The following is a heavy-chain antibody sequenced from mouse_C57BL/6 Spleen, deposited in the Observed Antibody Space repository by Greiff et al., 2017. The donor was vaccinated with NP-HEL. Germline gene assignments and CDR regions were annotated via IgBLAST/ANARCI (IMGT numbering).Heavy chain of an antibody. V-gene: IGHV5-4*01. CDR2: ISDGGSYT. Sequence: EVQRVESGGGLVKPGGSLKLSCAASGFTFSSYAMSWVRQTPEKRLEWVATISDGGSYTYYPDNVKGRFTISRDNAKNNLYLQMSHLKSEDTAMYYCARDLGRDYAMDYWGQGTSVTVSS. J-gene: IGHJ4*01. D-gene: IGHD4-1*01. CDR1: GFTFSSYA. CDR3: ARDLGRDYAMDY.